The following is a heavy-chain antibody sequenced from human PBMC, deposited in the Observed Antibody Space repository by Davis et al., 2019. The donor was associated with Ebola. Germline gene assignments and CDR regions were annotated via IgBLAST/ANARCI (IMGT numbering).Heavy chain of an antibody. Sequence: ASVKVSCKASGYTFTSYYMHWVRQAPGQGLEWMGIINPSGGSTSYAQKFQGRVTMTRDTSTSTVYMELSSLRSEDTAVYYCARDPSPKGIWFGEFYGMDVWGQGTTVTVSS. CDR2: INPSGGST. D-gene: IGHD3-10*01. J-gene: IGHJ6*02. V-gene: IGHV1-46*01. CDR1: GYTFTSYY. CDR3: ARDPSPKGIWFGEFYGMDV.